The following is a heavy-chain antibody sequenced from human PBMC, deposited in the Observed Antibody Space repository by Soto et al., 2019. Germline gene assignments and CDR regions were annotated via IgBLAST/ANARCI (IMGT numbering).Heavy chain of an antibody. J-gene: IGHJ4*02. V-gene: IGHV3-30-3*01. Sequence: QPGGSLRLSCAASGFTFSSYAMHWVRQAPGKGLEWVAVISYDGSNKYYADSVKGRFTISRDNSKNTLYLQMNSLRAEDTAVYYCARAGDNWNWRYFDYWGQGTLVTVSS. CDR2: ISYDGSNK. CDR1: GFTFSSYA. CDR3: ARAGDNWNWRYFDY. D-gene: IGHD1-7*01.